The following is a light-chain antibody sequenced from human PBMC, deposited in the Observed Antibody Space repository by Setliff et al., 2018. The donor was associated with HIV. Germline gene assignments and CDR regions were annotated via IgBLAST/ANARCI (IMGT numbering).Light chain of an antibody. CDR2: DVS. J-gene: IGLJ2*01. V-gene: IGLV2-14*03. CDR3: SSYTSSITHVV. CDR1: SSDIGGYNS. Sequence: QSVLTQPASVSGSPGQSITISCTGTSSDIGGYNSVSWYQQHPGKAPKLMIYDVSNRPSGVSNRFSGSKSGNTASLTISGLQAEDEAEYHCSSYTSSITHVVFGGGTQRTVL.